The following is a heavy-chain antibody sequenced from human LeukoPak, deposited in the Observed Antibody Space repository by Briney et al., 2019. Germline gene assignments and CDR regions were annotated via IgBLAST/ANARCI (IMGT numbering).Heavy chain of an antibody. CDR2: IRSKVNTYAT. J-gene: IGHJ4*02. CDR1: GFTFSASA. D-gene: IGHD2-15*01. CDR3: IRQECSGGSCSYVDY. V-gene: IGHV3-73*01. Sequence: GGSLKLSCAASGFTFSASAIHWVRQASGKGLEWVGHIRSKVNTYATAYTASVKGRFTISRDDSKNTAYLQMNSLKTEDTAVYYCIRQECSGGSCSYVDYWGQGTLVTVSS.